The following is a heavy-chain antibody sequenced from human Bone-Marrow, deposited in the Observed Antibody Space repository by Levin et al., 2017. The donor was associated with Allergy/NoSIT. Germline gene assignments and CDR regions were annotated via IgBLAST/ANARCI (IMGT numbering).Heavy chain of an antibody. J-gene: IGHJ6*02. V-gene: IGHV3-21*01. D-gene: IGHD3-10*01. CDR2: ISSSSSYI. CDR1: GFTFSSYS. Sequence: PGGSLRLSCAASGFTFSSYSMNWVRQAPGKGLEWVSSISSSSSYIYYADSVKGRFTISRDNAKNSLYLQMNSLRAEDTAVYYCARDLDSYGSGSYYNYYGMDVWGQGTTVTVSS. CDR3: ARDLDSYGSGSYYNYYGMDV.